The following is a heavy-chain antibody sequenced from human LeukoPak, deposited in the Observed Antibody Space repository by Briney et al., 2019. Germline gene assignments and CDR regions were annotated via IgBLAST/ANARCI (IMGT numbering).Heavy chain of an antibody. Sequence: SQTLSLTCAITGVGVSSNSAAWNWIRQSPSRGLEWLGSTYYRSKWYNDYAVSVKSRITINPDTSKNQFSLQLNSVTPKDTAVYYCASSTGPYSGYEQLWFDYWGPGTLVTVSS. V-gene: IGHV6-1*01. CDR3: ASSTGPYSGYEQLWFDY. D-gene: IGHD5-12*01. CDR1: GVGVSSNSAA. CDR2: TYYRSKWYN. J-gene: IGHJ4*02.